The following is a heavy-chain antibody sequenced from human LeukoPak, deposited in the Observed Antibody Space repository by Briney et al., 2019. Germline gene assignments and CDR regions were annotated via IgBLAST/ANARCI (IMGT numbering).Heavy chain of an antibody. V-gene: IGHV4-4*02. CDR3: ARVVSLWYFDL. Sequence: PSGTLSLTCAVSGGSISSSNWWSWVRQPPGKGLEWIGEIYHSGSTNYNPSLKSRVTMSVDTSKNQFSLKLSSVTAADTAVYYCARVVSLWYFDLWGRGTLVTVSS. CDR2: IYHSGST. CDR1: GGSISSSNW. J-gene: IGHJ2*01. D-gene: IGHD2-8*01.